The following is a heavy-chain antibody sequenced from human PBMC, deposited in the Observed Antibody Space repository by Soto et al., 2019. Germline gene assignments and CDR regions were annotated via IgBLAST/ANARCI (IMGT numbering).Heavy chain of an antibody. CDR3: ARDLHRGILGVFDI. D-gene: IGHD2-15*01. J-gene: IGHJ3*02. Sequence: QVQLQESGPGLVKPSETLSLTCTVSGGSISSYYWSWIRQPPGKGLEWIGYIYYSGSTNYNPSLKSRVTISVDTSKTHFPRKLSSVPAGAPAVYNCARDLHRGILGVFDIGGKGTMSTVSS. CDR2: IYYSGST. CDR1: GGSISSYY. V-gene: IGHV4-59*01.